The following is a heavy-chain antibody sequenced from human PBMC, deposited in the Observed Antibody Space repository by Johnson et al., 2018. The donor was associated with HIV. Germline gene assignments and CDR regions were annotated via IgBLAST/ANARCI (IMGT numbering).Heavy chain of an antibody. D-gene: IGHD3-9*01. J-gene: IGHJ3*01. CDR3: ARGRRDIEAVDGLDNDGFDV. CDR2: ISSNGGST. Sequence: VTLVESGGGLVQPGGSLRLSCAASGFTFGMYAMHWVRQAPGKGLEYVSAISSNGGSTYYADSVKGRFTISRDISRTALHLQMNDLRPEDTGVYFCARGRRDIEAVDGLDNDGFDVWGQGTVVTVSS. CDR1: GFTFGMYA. V-gene: IGHV3-64*07.